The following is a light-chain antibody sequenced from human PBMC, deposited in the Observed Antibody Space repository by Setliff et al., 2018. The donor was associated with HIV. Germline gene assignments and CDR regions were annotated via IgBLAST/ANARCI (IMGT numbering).Light chain of an antibody. V-gene: IGKV3-15*01. J-gene: IGKJ1*01. CDR3: QQYNDWPPWT. Sequence: EVVVTQSPATLSVSPGTRATLSCRASQNVSTHLAWYQQKPGQSPRLLIHGASVRATGVPTRFSGSGSGTEFALTISGLQSEDYAVYYCQQYNDWPPWTFGQGTKVDIK. CDR2: GAS. CDR1: QNVSTH.